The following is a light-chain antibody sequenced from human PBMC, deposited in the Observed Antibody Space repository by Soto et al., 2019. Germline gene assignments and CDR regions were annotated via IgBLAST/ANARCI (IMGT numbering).Light chain of an antibody. Sequence: DIQMTQSPSTLSASVGDRVTITCRASQSISSRLAWYQQKSGKAPNLLIYDASSLESGVPSRFSASGSGTDFTLTLNSLQPEDFATYYCQQGYSTPWTFGQGTKVDIK. V-gene: IGKV1-5*01. J-gene: IGKJ1*01. CDR1: QSISSR. CDR2: DAS. CDR3: QQGYSTPWT.